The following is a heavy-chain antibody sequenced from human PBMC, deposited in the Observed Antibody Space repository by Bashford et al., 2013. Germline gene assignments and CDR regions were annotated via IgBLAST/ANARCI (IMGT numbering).Heavy chain of an antibody. Sequence: VRQASREGLEWVANIKQDGSEKYYMDSVKGRFTISRDNAKNSLYLQMNSLRAGDTAVFYCARINRYCYTSNCAHYGMDVWGQGTTVTVSS. CDR3: ARINRYCYTSNCAHYGMDV. J-gene: IGHJ6*02. V-gene: IGHV3-7*01. CDR2: IKQDGSEK. D-gene: IGHD2-15*01.